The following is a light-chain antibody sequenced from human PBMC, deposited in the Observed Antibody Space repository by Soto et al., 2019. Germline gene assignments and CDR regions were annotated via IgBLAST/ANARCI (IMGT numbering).Light chain of an antibody. V-gene: IGKV1-5*01. CDR2: HAS. J-gene: IGKJ4*01. Sequence: DIQMTQSPSTLSAFVGDRVTITCRASESISNWLAWYQQKPGKAPSLLIHHASTLESGVPSRISGSGSGTEFTLTISNLQPEDVATYYCQQSYITPLTFGGGTKVDIK. CDR1: ESISNW. CDR3: QQSYITPLT.